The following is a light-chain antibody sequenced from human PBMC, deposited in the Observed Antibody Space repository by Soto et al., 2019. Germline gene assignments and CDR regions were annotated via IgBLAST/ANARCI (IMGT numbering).Light chain of an antibody. V-gene: IGLV2-8*01. CDR3: SSYARNRDVL. Sequence: QSALTQPPSASGSPGQSVTISCTGTSSDIGAYNYVSWFQQHPGEAPKLIIYEVSKRPSGVPDRFSGSKSGNTASLTVSGLQAEDEADYYCSSYARNRDVLFGGGTKLTVL. J-gene: IGLJ2*01. CDR2: EVS. CDR1: SSDIGAYNY.